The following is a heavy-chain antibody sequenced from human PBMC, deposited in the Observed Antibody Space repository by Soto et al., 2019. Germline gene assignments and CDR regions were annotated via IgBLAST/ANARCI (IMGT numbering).Heavy chain of an antibody. CDR3: ARRRPDTAMVIYYYGMDV. J-gene: IGHJ6*02. D-gene: IGHD5-18*01. CDR2: INAGNGNT. CDR1: GYTFTSYA. V-gene: IGHV1-3*01. Sequence: ASVKVSCKASGYTFTSYATHWVRQAPGQRLEWMGWINAGNGNTKYSQKFQGRVTITRDTSASTAYMELSSLRSEDTALYYCARRRPDTAMVIYYYGMDVWGQGTTVTVSS.